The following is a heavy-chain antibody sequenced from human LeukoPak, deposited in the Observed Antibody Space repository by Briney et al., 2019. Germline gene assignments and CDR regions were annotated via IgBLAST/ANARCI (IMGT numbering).Heavy chain of an antibody. CDR3: ARGRNCSGGSCYLSFWFDP. D-gene: IGHD2-15*01. CDR1: GGSISSGGYS. J-gene: IGHJ5*02. CDR2: IYHSGST. Sequence: SETLSLACAVSGGSISSGGYSWCWIRQPPGKGLEWIGYIYHSGSTYYNPSLKSRVTISVDRSKNQFSLKLSSVTAADTAVYYCARGRNCSGGSCYLSFWFDPWGQGTLVTVSS. V-gene: IGHV4-30-2*01.